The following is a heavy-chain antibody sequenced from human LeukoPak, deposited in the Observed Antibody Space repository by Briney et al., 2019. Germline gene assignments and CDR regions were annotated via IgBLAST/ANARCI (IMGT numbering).Heavy chain of an antibody. J-gene: IGHJ4*02. Sequence: ASVKVSCKASGYTFTGYYMHWVRQAPGQGLEWMGWINPNSGGTNYAQKFQGRVTMTRDTSISTAYMELSRLRSDDTAVYYCARSDDYGDTYFDYWGQGTLVTVPS. V-gene: IGHV1-2*02. CDR1: GYTFTGYY. D-gene: IGHD4-17*01. CDR2: INPNSGGT. CDR3: ARSDDYGDTYFDY.